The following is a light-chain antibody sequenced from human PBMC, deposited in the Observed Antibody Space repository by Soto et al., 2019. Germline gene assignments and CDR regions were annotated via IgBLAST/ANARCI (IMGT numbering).Light chain of an antibody. J-gene: IGKJ2*01. CDR1: QSLLHSNGYNY. Sequence: DIVMTQSPLSLPVTPGEPASISCRSSQSLLHSNGYNYLDWYLQKPGQSPQLLIYLGSNRASGVPDRFSGSGSGTDFTLKISRGEADDVGVYYCMQALQTPQVTFGQGTKLEIK. CDR3: MQALQTPQVT. CDR2: LGS. V-gene: IGKV2-28*01.